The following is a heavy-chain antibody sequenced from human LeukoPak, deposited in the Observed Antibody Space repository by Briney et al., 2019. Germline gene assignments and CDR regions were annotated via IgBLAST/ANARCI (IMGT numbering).Heavy chain of an antibody. V-gene: IGHV3-7*01. CDR1: GFTFSSYW. D-gene: IGHD3-9*01. CDR3: ARSLRYFDWLHTPYYFDY. Sequence: GGSLRLSCAASGFTFSSYWMSWVRQAPGKGLEWVANIKQDGSEKYYVDSVKGRFTISRDNAKNSLYLQMNSLRAEDTAVYYCARSLRYFDWLHTPYYFDYWGQGTLVTVSS. CDR2: IKQDGSEK. J-gene: IGHJ4*02.